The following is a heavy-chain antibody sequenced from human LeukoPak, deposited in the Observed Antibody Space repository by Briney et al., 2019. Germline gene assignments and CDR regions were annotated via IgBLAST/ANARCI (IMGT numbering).Heavy chain of an antibody. J-gene: IGHJ4*02. V-gene: IGHV4-61*08. CDR2: VYYSGST. Sequence: SETLSLTCTVSGGSISSGGYYWSWIRQHPGKGLEWVGYVYYSGSTYYSPSLKSRLTISADTSKNQFSLKLSSVTATDTAVYYCASHRRSHGSEYWGQGTLVTVSS. CDR3: ASHRRSHGSEY. CDR1: GGSISSGGYY. D-gene: IGHD3-10*01.